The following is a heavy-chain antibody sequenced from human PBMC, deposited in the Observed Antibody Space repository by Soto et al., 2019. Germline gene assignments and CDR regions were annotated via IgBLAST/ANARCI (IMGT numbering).Heavy chain of an antibody. CDR2: IYATGTT. D-gene: IGHD1-1*01. Sequence: SEKLSLTCSVSAAFIRTYYCRWIRQPPGKGLEWIGRIYATGTTDYNPSLKSRVMMSVDTSKKQFSLKLRSVTAADTAVYYCVRDGTKTLRDWFDPWGQGISVTVS. V-gene: IGHV4-4*07. J-gene: IGHJ5*02. CDR3: VRDGTKTLRDWFDP. CDR1: AAFIRTYY.